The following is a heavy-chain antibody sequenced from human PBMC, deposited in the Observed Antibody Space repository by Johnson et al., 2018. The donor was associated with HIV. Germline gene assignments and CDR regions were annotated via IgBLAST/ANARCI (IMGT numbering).Heavy chain of an antibody. CDR3: ARDVIKVIAARDDAFDI. D-gene: IGHD6-6*01. V-gene: IGHV3-53*01. Sequence: EQLVESGGGLIQPGGSLRLSCAASGLTVSSSYMSWVRQAPGTGLEWVSVIYSGGGTYYVDPVKGRFTISRDNSENTLYLQMNSLRAEDTAVYYCARDVIKVIAARDDAFDIWGQGTMVTVSS. CDR2: IYSGGGT. J-gene: IGHJ3*02. CDR1: GLTVSSSY.